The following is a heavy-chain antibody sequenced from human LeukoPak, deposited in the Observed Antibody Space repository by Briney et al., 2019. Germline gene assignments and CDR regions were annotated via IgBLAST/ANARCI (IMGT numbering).Heavy chain of an antibody. D-gene: IGHD6-25*01. Sequence: ASVKVSCKASGYTFTGYYMHWVLQAPGQGLEWMGWINPNSGGTNYAQKFQGRVTMTRDTSISTAYMELSRLRSDDTAVYHCARGWRRLPQGYYMDVWGKGTTVTVSS. V-gene: IGHV1-2*02. J-gene: IGHJ6*03. CDR1: GYTFTGYY. CDR3: ARGWRRLPQGYYMDV. CDR2: INPNSGGT.